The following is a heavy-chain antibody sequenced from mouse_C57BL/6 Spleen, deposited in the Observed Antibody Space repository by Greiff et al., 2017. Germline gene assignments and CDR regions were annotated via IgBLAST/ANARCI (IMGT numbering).Heavy chain of an antibody. D-gene: IGHD2-3*01. CDR2: IYPGSGST. CDR1: GYTFTSYW. CDR3: ARSGDGYYGRGFAY. J-gene: IGHJ3*01. Sequence: QVQLQQPGAELVKPGASVKMSCKASGYTFTSYWITWVKQRPGQGLEWIGDIYPGSGSTNYNEKFKSKATLTVDTSSSTAYMQLSSLPSVDSAVYYFARSGDGYYGRGFAYWGQGTLVTVSA. V-gene: IGHV1-55*01.